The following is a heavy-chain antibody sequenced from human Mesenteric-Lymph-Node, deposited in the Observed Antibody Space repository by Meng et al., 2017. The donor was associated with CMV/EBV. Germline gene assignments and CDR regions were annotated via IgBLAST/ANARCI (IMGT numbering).Heavy chain of an antibody. CDR1: GYTFTSYG. Sequence: ASVKVSCKASGYTFTSYGISWVRQAPGQGLEWMGWISAYNGNTNYAQKLQGRVTMTRNTSISTAYMELTSLRSEDTAVYYCARALKCSSTSCYTKYYYGMDVWGQGTTVTVSS. CDR2: ISAYNGNT. J-gene: IGHJ6*02. CDR3: ARALKCSSTSCYTKYYYGMDV. V-gene: IGHV1-18*01. D-gene: IGHD2-2*01.